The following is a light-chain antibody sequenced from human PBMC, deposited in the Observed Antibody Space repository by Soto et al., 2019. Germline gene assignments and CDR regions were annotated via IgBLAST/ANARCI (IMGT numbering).Light chain of an antibody. CDR3: QHYSTYSGT. J-gene: IGKJ3*01. Sequence: DVQMAQSPSTLSASVGDRVTITCRASQSIGDWLAWFQQKPGKAPALLIYRASYLESGVPSRFSGSGSGTEFTLTISSLQPDDFSTYYCQHYSTYSGTFGPGTTVEI. V-gene: IGKV1-5*03. CDR2: RAS. CDR1: QSIGDW.